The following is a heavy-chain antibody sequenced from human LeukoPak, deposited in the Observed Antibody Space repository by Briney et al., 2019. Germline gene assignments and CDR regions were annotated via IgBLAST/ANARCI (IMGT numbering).Heavy chain of an antibody. D-gene: IGHD3-3*01. V-gene: IGHV3-30*18. J-gene: IGHJ4*02. CDR3: AKDLEVSEWELTGIDY. CDR2: ISYDGSNK. CDR1: GFTFSSYG. Sequence: PGVSLRLSCAASGFTFSSYGMHWVRQTPGKGLEWVAVISYDGSNKYYADSVKGRLTISRDNSKNTLYLQMNSLRAEDTAVYYCAKDLEVSEWELTGIDYWGQGTLVTVSS.